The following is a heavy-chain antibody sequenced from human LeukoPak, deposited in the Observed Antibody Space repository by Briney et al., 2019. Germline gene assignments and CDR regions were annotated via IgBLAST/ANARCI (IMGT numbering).Heavy chain of an antibody. CDR2: ISGSGGDT. D-gene: IGHD3-16*01. V-gene: IGHV3-23*01. Sequence: GGSLRLSCAASGFTVSSNYMSWVRQVPGKGLEWVSRISGSGGDTDYAGSVKGRFTVSRDNSKNTLFLQMNSLRAEDTAVYFCARDFWGQYYFDKWGQGTLVSVSS. J-gene: IGHJ4*02. CDR1: GFTVSSNY. CDR3: ARDFWGQYYFDK.